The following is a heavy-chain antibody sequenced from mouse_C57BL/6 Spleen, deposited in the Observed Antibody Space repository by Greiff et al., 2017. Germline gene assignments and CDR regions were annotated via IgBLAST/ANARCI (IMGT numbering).Heavy chain of an antibody. CDR3: ARAPSVTTSRYWYFDV. V-gene: IGHV14-2*01. J-gene: IGHJ1*03. CDR2: IDPEDGET. D-gene: IGHD1-1*01. CDR1: GFNIKDYY. Sequence: VQLQQSGAELVKPGASVKLSCTASGFNIKDYYMHWVKQRTEQGLEWIGRIDPEDGETKYAPKFQGKATITADTSSNTAYLQLSCLTSEDTAVYCCARAPSVTTSRYWYFDVWGTGTTVTVSA.